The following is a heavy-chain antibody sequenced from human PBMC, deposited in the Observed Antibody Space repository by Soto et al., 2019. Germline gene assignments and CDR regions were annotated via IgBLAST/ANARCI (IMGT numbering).Heavy chain of an antibody. V-gene: IGHV3-23*01. Sequence: GGSLRLSCAASGFTFSSYAMSWVRQAPGKGLEWVSAISGSGGSTYYADSVKGRFTISRDNSKNTLYLQMNSLRAEDTAVYYCAKRNGFFARYYYYYGMDVWGQGTTVTVSS. CDR3: AKRNGFFARYYYYYGMDV. D-gene: IGHD1-1*01. J-gene: IGHJ6*02. CDR1: GFTFSSYA. CDR2: ISGSGGST.